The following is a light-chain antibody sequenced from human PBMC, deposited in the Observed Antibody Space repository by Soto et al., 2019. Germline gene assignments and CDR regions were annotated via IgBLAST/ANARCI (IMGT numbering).Light chain of an antibody. V-gene: IGKV3D-15*02. J-gene: IGKJ5*01. CDR2: GAS. CDR3: QQYDNSPIT. Sequence: EIVMKHSPATLSVSPCGRATLSFSASQSISDTLAWYQQKPGQAPRLLIYGASSRATGIPDRFSGTGSETDFTLTISRLEPEDFAVYYCQQYDNSPITFGQGTRLEIK. CDR1: QSISDT.